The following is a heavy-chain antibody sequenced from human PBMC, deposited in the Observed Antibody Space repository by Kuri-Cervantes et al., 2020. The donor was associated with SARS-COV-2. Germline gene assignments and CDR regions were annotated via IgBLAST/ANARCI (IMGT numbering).Heavy chain of an antibody. CDR3: AKDAVGYCSSTSCYLYYMDV. V-gene: IGHV3-49*04. CDR1: GFTFGDYA. D-gene: IGHD2-2*01. CDR2: IRSKAYGGTT. J-gene: IGHJ6*03. Sequence: GVSLRLSCTASGFTFGDYAMSWVRPAPGKGLEWVGFIRSKAYGGTTEYAASVKGRFTISRDDSKSIAYLQMNSLKTEDTAVYYCAKDAVGYCSSTSCYLYYMDVWGKGTTVTVSS.